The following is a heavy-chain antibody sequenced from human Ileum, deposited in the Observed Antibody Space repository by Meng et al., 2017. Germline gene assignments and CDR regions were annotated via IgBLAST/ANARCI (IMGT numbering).Heavy chain of an antibody. CDR3: AREVLRFRELLFDY. D-gene: IGHD2-21*01. J-gene: IGHJ4*02. CDR1: GGSMSSNSHS. Sequence: SETLSLTCTVSGGSMSSNSHSWSWIRQPAGKRLEYIGRIHTSGNNNYNPSLKNRVTISPDASENQFSLKLTSVTAADTAVYYCAREVLRFRELLFDYWGQGILVTVAS. V-gene: IGHV4-61*02. CDR2: IHTSGNN.